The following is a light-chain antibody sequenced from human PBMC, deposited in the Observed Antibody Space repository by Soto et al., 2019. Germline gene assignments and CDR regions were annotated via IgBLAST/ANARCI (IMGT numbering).Light chain of an antibody. CDR1: SIDVGTYNL. J-gene: IGLJ2*01. V-gene: IGLV2-23*02. CDR2: EVT. Sequence: QSALTQPASVSGSPGQSITISCTGTSIDVGTYNLVSWYRQYPGTAPKLLLYEVTKLPSGVSSRFSGSKSGNTASLTISGLQAEYEADYFCCSYAGSQTFVVFGGGTQLTVL. CDR3: CSYAGSQTFVV.